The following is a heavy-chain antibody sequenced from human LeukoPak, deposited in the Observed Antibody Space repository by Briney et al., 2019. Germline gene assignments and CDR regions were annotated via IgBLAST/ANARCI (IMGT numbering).Heavy chain of an antibody. V-gene: IGHV3-21*01. CDR1: EFTFSSYA. CDR2: ISSSSSYI. D-gene: IGHD3-22*01. J-gene: IGHJ3*02. CDR3: ARDVPYYYESSGYYSLGFDI. Sequence: GGSLRLSCAASEFTFSSYAMSWVRQAPGKGLEWVSSISSSSSYIYYADSVKGRFTISRDNAKNSLYLQMNSLRAEDTAVYYCARDVPYYYESSGYYSLGFDIWGQGTMVTVSS.